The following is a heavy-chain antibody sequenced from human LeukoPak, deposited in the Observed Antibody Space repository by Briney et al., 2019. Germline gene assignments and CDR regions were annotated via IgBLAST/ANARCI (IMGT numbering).Heavy chain of an antibody. V-gene: IGHV3-23*01. CDR2: ICGGGGST. CDR1: GFTFSNYA. CDR3: AKARTASCYSAPDY. Sequence: GGSLRLSCAASGFTFSNYAMRWVRQAPGKGLEWVSAICGGGGSTYDADSVKGRFTISRDNSENTLYLQMNSLRAEDTAVYYCAKARTASCYSAPDYWGQGTLVTVSS. D-gene: IGHD2-15*01. J-gene: IGHJ4*02.